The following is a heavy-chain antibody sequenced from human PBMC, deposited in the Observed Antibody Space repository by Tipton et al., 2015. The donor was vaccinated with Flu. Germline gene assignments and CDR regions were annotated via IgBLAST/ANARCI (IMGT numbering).Heavy chain of an antibody. CDR2: IHTSAGT. V-gene: IGHV4-38-2*01. Sequence: TLSLTCSVSGDSLGSSYYWAWIRQPPGRGLEWIGNIHTSAGTYYNTSLKSRVNISVDRSKNQFSLRLASVTAADTAVYFCASGTSGYSNLFDYWGQGTLVTVSS. CDR1: GDSLGSSYY. CDR3: ASGTSGYSNLFDY. D-gene: IGHD4-11*01. J-gene: IGHJ4*02.